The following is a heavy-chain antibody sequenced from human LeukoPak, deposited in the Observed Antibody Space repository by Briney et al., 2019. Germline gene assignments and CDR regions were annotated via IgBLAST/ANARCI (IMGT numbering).Heavy chain of an antibody. CDR1: GGSISSYY. V-gene: IGHV4-59*01. CDR2: IYYSGST. J-gene: IGHJ4*02. D-gene: IGHD5-12*01. Sequence: SETLSLTCTVSGGSISSYYWSWIRQPPGKGLEWIGYIYYSGSTNYNPSLKSRVTISVDTSKHQFSLKLSSVTAADTAVYYCARADSGYGTFDYWGQGTLVTVSS. CDR3: ARADSGYGTFDY.